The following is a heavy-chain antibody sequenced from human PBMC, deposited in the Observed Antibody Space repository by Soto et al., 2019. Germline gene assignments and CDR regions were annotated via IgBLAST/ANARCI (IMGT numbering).Heavy chain of an antibody. V-gene: IGHV1-24*01. CDR1: GYTLTELS. CDR3: ATNVAANYYYYYGMDV. Sequence: GASVKVSCKVSGYTLTELSMHRVRQAPGKGLEWMGGFDPEDGETIYAQKFQGRVTMTEDTSTDTAYMELSSLRSEDTAVYHCATNVAANYYYYYGMDVWGQGTTVTVSS. D-gene: IGHD6-19*01. J-gene: IGHJ6*02. CDR2: FDPEDGET.